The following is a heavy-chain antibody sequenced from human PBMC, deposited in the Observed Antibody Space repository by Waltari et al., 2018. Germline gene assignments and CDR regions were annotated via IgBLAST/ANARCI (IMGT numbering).Heavy chain of an antibody. CDR1: GYTLSNYG. D-gene: IGHD3-22*01. Sequence: QVQLVQSGAEVKKPGASVKVSCKASGYTLSNYGISRVRQVPGQGLEWMGWISGYKGDTKYAQKFQGRVTMTTDTSTSTAYMEVRSLRSDDTAVYYCARGGFLKSIIIVVMDFDYWGQGTLVTVSS. CDR2: ISGYKGDT. J-gene: IGHJ4*02. CDR3: ARGGFLKSIIIVVMDFDY. V-gene: IGHV1-18*01.